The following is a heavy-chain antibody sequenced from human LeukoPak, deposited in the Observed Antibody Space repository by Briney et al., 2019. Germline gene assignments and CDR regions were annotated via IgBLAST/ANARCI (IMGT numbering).Heavy chain of an antibody. J-gene: IGHJ4*02. D-gene: IGHD3-22*01. CDR3: AKRGVVIRVILGGFHKEAYYFDS. CDR2: ISGSGGTT. CDR1: GITLSNYG. V-gene: IGHV3-23*01. Sequence: GGSLRLSCAVSGITLSNYGMSWVRQAPGKGLEWVAGISGSGGTTNYADSVRGRFTISRDNPKNTLYPQMNSLRAEDTAVYFCAKRGVVIRVILGGFHKEAYYFDSWGQGVLVTVSS.